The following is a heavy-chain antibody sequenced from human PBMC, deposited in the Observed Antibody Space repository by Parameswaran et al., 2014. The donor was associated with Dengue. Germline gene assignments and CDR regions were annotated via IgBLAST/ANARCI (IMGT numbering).Heavy chain of an antibody. J-gene: IGHJ4*02. D-gene: IGHD2-15*01. CDR3: ARLLGYCSSGNCFPVDY. Sequence: SWVRQAPGQGLEWMGGIIPIFGRANYAQKFQDRVTITADESTSTAYMELSSLRSEDTAIYYCARLLGYCSSGNCFPVDYWGQGTLVSLL. CDR2: IIPIFGRA. V-gene: IGHV1-69*01.